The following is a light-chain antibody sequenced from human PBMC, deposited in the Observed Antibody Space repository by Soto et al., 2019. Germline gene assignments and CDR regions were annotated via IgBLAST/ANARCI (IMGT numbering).Light chain of an antibody. CDR2: EGS. V-gene: IGLV2-23*03. CDR1: SSDVGSYNL. CDR3: CSYAGSSTFESHVV. Sequence: QSVLTQPASVSGSPGQSITISCTGTSSDVGSYNLVSWYQQHPGKAPKLMIYEGSKRPSGVSNRFSGSKSGNTASLTISGLQAEDEADYYCCSYAGSSTFESHVVFGGGTKLTVL. J-gene: IGLJ2*01.